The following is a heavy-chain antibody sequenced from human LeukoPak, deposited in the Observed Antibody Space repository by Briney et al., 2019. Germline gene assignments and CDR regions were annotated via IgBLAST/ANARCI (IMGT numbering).Heavy chain of an antibody. CDR3: ARGGFYDYVWGSYRIDY. J-gene: IGHJ4*02. V-gene: IGHV3-21*01. CDR2: ISSSSSYI. D-gene: IGHD3-16*02. Sequence: GGSLRLYCAASGFTFGSYSMNWVRQAPGKGLEWVSSISSSSSYIYYADSVKGRFTISRDNAKNSLYLQMNSLRAEDTAVYYCARGGFYDYVWGSYRIDYWGQGTLVTVSS. CDR1: GFTFGSYS.